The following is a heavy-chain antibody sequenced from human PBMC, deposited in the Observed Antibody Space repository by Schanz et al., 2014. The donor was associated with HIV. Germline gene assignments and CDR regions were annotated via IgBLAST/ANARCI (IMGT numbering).Heavy chain of an antibody. CDR3: ARGVPAHSSGWYLDY. V-gene: IGHV3-23*01. Sequence: EVQLLESGGGLVQPGGFLRLSCAASGFTFSRYAMSWVRQAPGKGLEWVSAIIGDGGGSDIITFYADSVKGRFTISRDNSKNTLYLHMTSLRGEDTAVYYCARGVPAHSSGWYLDYWGQGTLVIVSS. CDR2: IIGDGGGSDIIT. D-gene: IGHD6-19*01. J-gene: IGHJ4*02. CDR1: GFTFSRYA.